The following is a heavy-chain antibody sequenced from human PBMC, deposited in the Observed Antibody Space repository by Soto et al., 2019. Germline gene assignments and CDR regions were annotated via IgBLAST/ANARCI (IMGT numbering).Heavy chain of an antibody. J-gene: IGHJ5*02. CDR3: ARERPRSWLDP. V-gene: IGHV3-74*03. CDR2: IGILGTGT. D-gene: IGHD6-19*01. CDR1: GFTFTDYW. Sequence: EEQLVESGGGLVEPGGSQRLTCTASGFTFTDYWMHWVRQAPGKGLVWVSGIGILGTGTEYADSVKGRFTISRDNAKNTIYLQLNRIRVEATAVYYCARERPRSWLDPWGQGTLVTVAS.